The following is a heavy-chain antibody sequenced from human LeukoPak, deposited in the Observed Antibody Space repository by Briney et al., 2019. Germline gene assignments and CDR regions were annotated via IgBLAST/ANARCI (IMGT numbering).Heavy chain of an antibody. D-gene: IGHD4-17*01. J-gene: IGHJ5*02. CDR2: IIPILGIA. CDR3: ARVGPDYGDYVRGEVYNWFDP. Sequence: SVKVSCKASRGTFSSYAISWVRQAPGQGLGWMGRIIPILGIANYAQKFQGRVTITADKSTSTAYMELSSLRSEDTAVYYCARVGPDYGDYVRGEVYNWFDPWGQGTLVTVSS. V-gene: IGHV1-69*04. CDR1: RGTFSSYA.